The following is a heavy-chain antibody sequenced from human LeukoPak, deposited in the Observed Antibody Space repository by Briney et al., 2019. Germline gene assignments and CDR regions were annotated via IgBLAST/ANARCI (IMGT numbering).Heavy chain of an antibody. CDR1: GFTFSSYA. Sequence: GGSLRLSCAASGFTFSSYAMSWVRQAPGKGLEWVSAISGSGGSTYYADSVKGRFTISRDNSKNTLYLQMNSLRAEDTAVYYCATSSSMVRGVISAFDIWGQGTMVTVSS. CDR2: ISGSGGST. D-gene: IGHD3-10*01. CDR3: ATSSSMVRGVISAFDI. V-gene: IGHV3-23*01. J-gene: IGHJ3*02.